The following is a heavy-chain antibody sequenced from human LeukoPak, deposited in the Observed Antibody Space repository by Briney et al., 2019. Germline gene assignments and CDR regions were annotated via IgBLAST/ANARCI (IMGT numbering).Heavy chain of an antibody. CDR1: GFIFSTYA. CDR2: ISGSGGST. V-gene: IGHV3-23*01. D-gene: IGHD2-15*01. CDR3: TTALSTRCDSGDSCYPFDS. J-gene: IGHJ4*02. Sequence: GGSLRLSCAASGFIFSTYAMTWVRQAPGKRLEWVSAISGSGGSTYYADSVKGRFTISRDNSKSTLYLQMSSLKTEDTAVYYCTTALSTRCDSGDSCYPFDSWGQGTLVTVSS.